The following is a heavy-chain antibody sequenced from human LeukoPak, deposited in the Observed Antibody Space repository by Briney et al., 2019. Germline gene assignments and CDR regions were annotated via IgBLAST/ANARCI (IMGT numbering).Heavy chain of an antibody. CDR2: VSYDGGHK. D-gene: IGHD2-15*01. Sequence: GGSLRLSCAASGFTFSSYAMHWVRQAPGEGLEWVAVVSYDGGHKFYADSVKGRFTISRDTSTNTLYLQMNSLRADDTAVYYCAAEYCSGGSCYTGHSGHDYWGQGILVTVSS. J-gene: IGHJ4*02. V-gene: IGHV3-30*04. CDR1: GFTFSSYA. CDR3: AAEYCSGGSCYTGHSGHDY.